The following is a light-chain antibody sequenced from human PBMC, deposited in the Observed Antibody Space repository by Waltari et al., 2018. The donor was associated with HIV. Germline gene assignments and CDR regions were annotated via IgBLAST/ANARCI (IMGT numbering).Light chain of an antibody. J-gene: IGKJ1*01. V-gene: IGKV1-9*01. CDR2: GAS. CDR1: QGISTS. CDR3: QQLNSYPRT. Sequence: DIQLTQSPSFLSASVGDRVTVTCRASQGISTSLVWYQQKPGKAPKLLIYGASTLQSGVPSRFSGSGSGTEFTLTISSLQPEDFATYYCQQLNSYPRTFGQGTKVEIK.